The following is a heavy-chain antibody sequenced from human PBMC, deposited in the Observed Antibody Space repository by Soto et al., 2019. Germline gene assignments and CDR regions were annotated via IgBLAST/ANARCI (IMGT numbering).Heavy chain of an antibody. J-gene: IGHJ4*02. CDR1: GFSLSNARMG. Sequence: QVTLKESGPVLVKPTETLTLTCTVSGFSLSNARMGVSWIRQPPGKALEWLAHIFSNDEKSYSTSLKSRLTISKDTSKSQVVLTMTNMEPVDTATYYCARIIFTYYYDRSGYPDYWGQGTLVTVSS. CDR2: IFSNDEK. V-gene: IGHV2-26*01. CDR3: ARIIFTYYYDRSGYPDY. D-gene: IGHD3-22*01.